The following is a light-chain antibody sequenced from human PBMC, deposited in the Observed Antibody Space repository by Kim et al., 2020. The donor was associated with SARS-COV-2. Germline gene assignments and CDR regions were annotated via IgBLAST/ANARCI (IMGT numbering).Light chain of an antibody. J-gene: IGKJ2*01. Sequence: LSPVYRAPLSCRASRNLDSNLAWYQHKPGQAPRLLIYGASTRATGIPARFSGSGSGTEFTLAISSLQSEDFAVYYCHQYNNWPQTFGQGTKLEI. CDR3: HQYNNWPQT. CDR1: RNLDSN. V-gene: IGKV3D-15*01. CDR2: GAS.